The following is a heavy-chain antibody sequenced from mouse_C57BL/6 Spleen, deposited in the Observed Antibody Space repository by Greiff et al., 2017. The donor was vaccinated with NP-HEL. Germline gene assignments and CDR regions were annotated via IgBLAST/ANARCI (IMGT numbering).Heavy chain of an antibody. V-gene: IGHV14-1*01. Sequence: DVHLVESGAELVRPGASVKLSCTASGFNIKDYYMHWVKQRPEQGLEWIGRIDPEDGDTEYAPKFQGKATMTADTSSNTAYLQLSSLTSEDTAVYYCTTGYYGSSPWFAYWGQGTLVTVSA. CDR1: GFNIKDYY. D-gene: IGHD1-1*01. J-gene: IGHJ3*01. CDR2: IDPEDGDT. CDR3: TTGYYGSSPWFAY.